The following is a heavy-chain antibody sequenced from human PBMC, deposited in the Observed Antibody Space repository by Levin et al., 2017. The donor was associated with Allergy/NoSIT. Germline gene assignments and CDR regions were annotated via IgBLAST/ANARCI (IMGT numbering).Heavy chain of an antibody. D-gene: IGHD2-15*01. J-gene: IGHJ3*01. CDR2: IVFDGNDQ. CDR3: AKRGYCSGNTCQSHDAIDV. V-gene: IGHV3-30*18. Sequence: GESLKISCAASGFQFSLYGMHWVRQAPGKGLEWVALIVFDGNDQYYADSVKGRITISRDNSKNTLYLQMSSLRENDTAIYYCAKRGYCSGNTCQSHDAIDVWGQGTLVIVSS. CDR1: GFQFSLYG.